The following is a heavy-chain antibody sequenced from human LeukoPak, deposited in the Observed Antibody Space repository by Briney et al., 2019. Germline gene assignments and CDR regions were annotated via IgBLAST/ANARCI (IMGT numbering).Heavy chain of an antibody. CDR2: INTNTGNP. Sequence: GASVTVSCKASGYIFTTYAVNWVRQAPGQGLEWVGWINTNTGNPTYGQGFTGRFVFSLDTSVSTAYLQISSLKAEDTAIYYCARVNVDSAMGIYYYYGMDVWGQGTTVTVSS. J-gene: IGHJ6*02. CDR1: GYIFTTYA. D-gene: IGHD5-18*01. CDR3: ARVNVDSAMGIYYYYGMDV. V-gene: IGHV7-4-1*02.